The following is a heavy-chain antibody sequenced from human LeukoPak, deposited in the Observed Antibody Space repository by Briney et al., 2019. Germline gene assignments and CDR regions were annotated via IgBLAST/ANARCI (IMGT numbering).Heavy chain of an antibody. CDR3: AKAAPATATLDY. CDR2: TILILGIA. J-gene: IGHJ4*02. V-gene: IGHV1-69*04. Sequence: GASVRVSCTPAGGTFSTYAVSWVREAPGQQLGWLRRTILILGIADYAQKFQGRVTITADKSTITTYMELSSLRSEDTAVYYCAKAAPATATLDYWGQGTLVTASS. D-gene: IGHD2-15*01. CDR1: GGTFSTYA.